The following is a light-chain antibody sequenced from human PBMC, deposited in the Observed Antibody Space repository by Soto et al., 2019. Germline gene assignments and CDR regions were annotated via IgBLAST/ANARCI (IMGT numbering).Light chain of an antibody. V-gene: IGKV1-5*01. CDR2: DAS. J-gene: IGKJ1*01. CDR3: QQYNSYLWT. CDR1: QSISSW. Sequence: DFQMTQSPSTLSASVGDRVTITCRASQSISSWLAWYQQKPGKAPKLLIYDASSLESGVPSRFSGSGSGTEFTLTISSLQPDDFATYYCQQYNSYLWTFGQGTKV.